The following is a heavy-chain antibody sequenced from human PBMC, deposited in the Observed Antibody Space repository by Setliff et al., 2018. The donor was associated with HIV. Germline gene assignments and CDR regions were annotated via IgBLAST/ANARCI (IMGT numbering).Heavy chain of an antibody. CDR2: ISTYNGNT. D-gene: IGHD4-17*01. CDR3: AKDRHGDYFHYYGMDV. J-gene: IGHJ6*02. CDR1: GYTFSTYA. V-gene: IGHV1-18*01. Sequence: ASVKVSCKASGYTFSTYAMHWVRQAPGQRLEWMGWISTYNGNTNYAQKFQGRVTMTTDTSTSTVYMELRSLRSDDTAVYYCAKDRHGDYFHYYGMDVWGQGTTVTVSS.